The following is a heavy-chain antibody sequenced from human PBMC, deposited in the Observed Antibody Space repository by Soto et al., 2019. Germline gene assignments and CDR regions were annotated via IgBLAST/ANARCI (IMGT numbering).Heavy chain of an antibody. CDR1: GFNFGSYA. V-gene: IGHV3-23*01. J-gene: IGHJ4*02. CDR2: ITGRGTGS. CDR3: AGRWLRSGFDY. D-gene: IGHD5-12*01. Sequence: EVELLESGGGLVQPGGSLRLSCAASGFNFGSYAMSWVRQAPGKGLEWVSTITGRGTGSYYADSVKGRFTVSRDNSKNTLYLQMNSLRAEDTAVYYCAGRWLRSGFDYWGQGTLVTVSS.